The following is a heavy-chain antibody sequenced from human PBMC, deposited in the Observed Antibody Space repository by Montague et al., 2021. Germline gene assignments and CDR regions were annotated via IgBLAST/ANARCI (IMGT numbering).Heavy chain of an antibody. D-gene: IGHD6-19*01. CDR2: CCHLSKRYN. CDR3: ATISEEVGSGWGLDF. CDR1: GDSVAVVKLR. J-gene: IGHJ4*02. Sequence: CAISGDSVAVVKLRRSWEEQTPESDLPWLRGCCHLSKRYNDYSDSVKGRITISPDTSKNQFSLQLNSVTPEDTAVYYCATISEEVGSGWGLDFWGQGTLVSVSS. V-gene: IGHV6-1*01.